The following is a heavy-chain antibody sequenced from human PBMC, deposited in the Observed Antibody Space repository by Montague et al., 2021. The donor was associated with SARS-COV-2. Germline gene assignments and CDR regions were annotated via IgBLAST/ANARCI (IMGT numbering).Heavy chain of an antibody. CDR3: ARWGGYYDSPYYYYAMDV. D-gene: IGHD3-3*01. V-gene: IGHV4-59*12. Sequence: SETLSLTCIVSGGSISPYYWSWIRQSPGKGLECIGYTSYSGSTDYNPSLKSRVTISIDTSRNQFSLKLSSVTAADTAVYYCARWGGYYDSPYYYYAMDVWGQGTTVTVSS. J-gene: IGHJ6*02. CDR2: TSYSGST. CDR1: GGSISPYY.